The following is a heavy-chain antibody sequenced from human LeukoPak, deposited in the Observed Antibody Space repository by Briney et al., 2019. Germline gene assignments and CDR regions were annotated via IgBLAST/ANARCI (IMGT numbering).Heavy chain of an antibody. D-gene: IGHD4-17*01. CDR2: INWNGGST. CDR1: GFSFSSYG. V-gene: IGHV3-20*04. J-gene: IGHJ6*03. CDR3: ARYGDPNYFYYYMDV. Sequence: GGSLRLSCAASGFSFSSYGMSWVRQAPGKRLEWVSGINWNGGSTGYADSVTGRFIISRDNAKNSLYLEMNSLRAEDTALYYCARYGDPNYFYYYMDVWGKGTTVTVSS.